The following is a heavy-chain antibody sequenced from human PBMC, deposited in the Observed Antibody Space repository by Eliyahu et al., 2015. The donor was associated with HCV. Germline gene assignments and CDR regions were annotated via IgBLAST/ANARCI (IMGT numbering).Heavy chain of an antibody. CDR3: TTLKDSLLRGPLLKYYYYYYMDV. D-gene: IGHD3-16*01. CDR1: GFTFSNAW. CDR2: IKSKTXGGTT. J-gene: IGHJ6*03. Sequence: EVQLVESGGGLVKPGXSLRLSCAASGFTFSNAWXXWXRQAPGKGLEWVGRIKSKTXGGTTDYAAPVKGRFTISRDDSKNTLYLQINSLKTDDTAVYYCTTLKDSLLRGPLLKYYYYYYMDVWGKGTTVTVSS. V-gene: IGHV3-15*01.